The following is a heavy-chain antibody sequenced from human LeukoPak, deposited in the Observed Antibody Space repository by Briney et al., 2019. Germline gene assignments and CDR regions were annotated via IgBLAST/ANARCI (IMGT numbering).Heavy chain of an antibody. V-gene: IGHV3-21*01. Sequence: GGSLRLSCAASAFTFSSYSMNWVRQAPGKGLEWVSSISSSSSYIYYADSVKGRFTISRDNAKNSLYLQMNSLRAEDTAVYYCARASSLYSYGPWWGQGTLVTVSS. J-gene: IGHJ4*02. CDR3: ARASSLYSYGPW. D-gene: IGHD5-18*01. CDR1: AFTFSSYS. CDR2: ISSSSSYI.